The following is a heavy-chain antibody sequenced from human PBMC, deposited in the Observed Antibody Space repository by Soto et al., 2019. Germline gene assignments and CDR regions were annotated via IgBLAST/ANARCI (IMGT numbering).Heavy chain of an antibody. V-gene: IGHV4-59*01. J-gene: IGHJ4*02. CDR2: IYYSGST. CDR1: GGSISSYY. CDR3: ARRWGGTFDY. Sequence: QVQLQESGPGLVKPSETLSLTCTVSGGSISSYYWSSIRQPPGKGLEWIGYIYYSGSTNYNPSLKSRVTISVVTSKNQFSLKLSSVTAADTAVYYCARRWGGTFDYWGQGTLVTLSS. D-gene: IGHD2-21*01.